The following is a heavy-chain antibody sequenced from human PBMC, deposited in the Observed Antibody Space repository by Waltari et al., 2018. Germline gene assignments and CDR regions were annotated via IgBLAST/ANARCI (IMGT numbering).Heavy chain of an antibody. J-gene: IGHJ4*02. D-gene: IGHD6-13*01. CDR1: GYTFTGYY. CDR3: ARRGGRRAGYSSSWFFDY. CDR2: INPNSGGT. V-gene: IGHV1-2*02. Sequence: QVQLVQSGAEVKKPGASVKVSCTASGYTFTGYYMHWVRQAPGQGLEWMGWINPNSGGTNYAQKFQGRVTMTRDTSISTAYMELSRLRSDDTAVYYCARRGGRRAGYSSSWFFDYWGQGTLVTVSS.